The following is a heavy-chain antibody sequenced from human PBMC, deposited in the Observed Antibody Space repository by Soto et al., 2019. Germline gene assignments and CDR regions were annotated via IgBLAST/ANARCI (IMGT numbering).Heavy chain of an antibody. CDR1: GGTFSSYA. D-gene: IGHD4-17*01. CDR3: AIDLVPVTVTTARQYNWFDP. J-gene: IGHJ5*02. V-gene: IGHV1-69*01. CDR2: IIPIFGTA. Sequence: QVQLVQSGAEVKKPGSSVKVSCKASGGTFSSYAISWVRQSPGQGLEWMGGIIPIFGTANYAQKFQGRVTIPADESTSTAYMELSSLRSEDTAVYYCAIDLVPVTVTTARQYNWFDPWGQGTLVTVSS.